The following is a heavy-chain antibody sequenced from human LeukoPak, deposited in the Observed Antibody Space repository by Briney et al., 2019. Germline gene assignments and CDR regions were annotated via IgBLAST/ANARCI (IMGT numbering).Heavy chain of an antibody. V-gene: IGHV4-39*01. CDR1: GGSITSSNYY. J-gene: IGHJ2*01. D-gene: IGHD1-26*01. CDR2: IYYSGST. CDR3: ARQGSEREVPWYFDL. Sequence: SETLSLTRTVSGGSITSSNYYWGWIRQPPGEGLEWIGSIYYSGSTYYSPSLKSRLTISVDTSVNYFSLKLSSVTAADTAVYYCARQGSEREVPWYFDLWGRGTLVTVSS.